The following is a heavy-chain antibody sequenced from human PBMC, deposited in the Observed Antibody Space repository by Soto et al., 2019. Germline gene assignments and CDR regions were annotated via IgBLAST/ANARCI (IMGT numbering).Heavy chain of an antibody. Sequence: GGSLRLSCAASGFTYSTYTMHWVRQAPGKGLEWVAVIWYDGSNKFYADSVKGRFTISRDNSKNTLYLQMNSLRAEDTAVYYCARTPHYYDSSGYYVDYWGQGTLVTVSS. D-gene: IGHD3-22*01. CDR2: IWYDGSNK. CDR3: ARTPHYYDSSGYYVDY. V-gene: IGHV3-33*08. CDR1: GFTYSTYT. J-gene: IGHJ4*02.